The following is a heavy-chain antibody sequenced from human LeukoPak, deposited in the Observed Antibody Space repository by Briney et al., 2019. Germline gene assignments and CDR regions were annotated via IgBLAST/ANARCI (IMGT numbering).Heavy chain of an antibody. CDR3: ARGSSGYYEGWYFDL. CDR1: GGSISSYY. J-gene: IGHJ2*01. CDR2: IHTSGST. V-gene: IGHV4-4*07. D-gene: IGHD3-22*01. Sequence: SETLSLTCTVSGGSISSYYWNWIRQPAGKGLEWIGRIHTSGSTNYNPSLKSRVTISVDTSKNQFSLKLSSVTAADTAVYYCARGSSGYYEGWYFDLWGRGTLVTVSS.